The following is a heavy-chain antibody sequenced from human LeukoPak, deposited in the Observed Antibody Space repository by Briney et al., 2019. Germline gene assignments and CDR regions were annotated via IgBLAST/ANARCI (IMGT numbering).Heavy chain of an antibody. Sequence: ASVKVSCKASGYTFTGYYMHWVRQAPGQGLEWMGWINPNSGGTNYAQKFQGRVTMTRDTSISTAYMELSRLRSDDTAVYYCARDFSPAAEYYYYYYGMDVWGQGTTVTVSS. CDR3: ARDFSPAAEYYYYYYGMDV. D-gene: IGHD6-13*01. CDR2: INPNSGGT. CDR1: GYTFTGYY. J-gene: IGHJ6*02. V-gene: IGHV1-2*02.